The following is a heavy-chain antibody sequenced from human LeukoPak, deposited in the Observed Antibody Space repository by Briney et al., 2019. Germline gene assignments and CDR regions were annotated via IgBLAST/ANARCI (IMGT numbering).Heavy chain of an antibody. D-gene: IGHD6-13*01. J-gene: IGHJ4*02. Sequence: PRGSLRLSCAASGFTFSVYGMHWVRQAPGKGLEWVAFTSNDGTTKYYADAVKGRFTISRDNSKNTLYLQMNSLRAEDTAVYYCARGGSNWYYFDCWGQGTLVTVSS. CDR3: ARGGSNWYYFDC. CDR2: TSNDGTTK. V-gene: IGHV3-30*03. CDR1: GFTFSVYG.